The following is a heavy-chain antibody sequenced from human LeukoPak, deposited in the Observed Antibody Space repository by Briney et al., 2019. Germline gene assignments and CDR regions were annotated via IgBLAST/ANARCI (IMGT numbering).Heavy chain of an antibody. V-gene: IGHV5-51*01. Sequence: GESLKISCKGSGYSFTSYWIGWVRQMPGKSLEWMGIIYPGDSDTTYSPSFQGQVTFSADKSISTAYLQWGSLKASDTAIYYCARGRTTVVSHDFDYWGQGTLVTVSS. CDR2: IYPGDSDT. D-gene: IGHD4-23*01. CDR3: ARGRTTVVSHDFDY. CDR1: GYSFTSYW. J-gene: IGHJ4*02.